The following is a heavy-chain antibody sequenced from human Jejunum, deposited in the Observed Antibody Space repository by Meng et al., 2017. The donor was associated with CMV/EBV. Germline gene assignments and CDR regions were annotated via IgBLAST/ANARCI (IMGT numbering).Heavy chain of an antibody. CDR2: ISYDGSNK. CDR3: VGEVGVRDFGS. D-gene: IGHD3-3*01. Sequence: CAASGFTFGSHAMTWVRQGPVKRLEWVALISYDGSNKKYTESVKGRFSISRDDSKNTLYLQMNSLTTDDTAVYYCVGEVGVRDFGSWGQGTLVTVSS. CDR1: GFTFGSHA. V-gene: IGHV3-30-3*01. J-gene: IGHJ4*02.